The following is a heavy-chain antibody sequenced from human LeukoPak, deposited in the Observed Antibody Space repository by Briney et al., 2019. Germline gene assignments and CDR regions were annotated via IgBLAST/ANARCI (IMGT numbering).Heavy chain of an antibody. D-gene: IGHD4-17*01. CDR1: GGSISSSNG. V-gene: IGHV4-4*02. CDR3: ARESPDYGDYDVIEDAFDI. J-gene: IGHJ3*02. Sequence: SGTLSLTCAVSGGSISSSNGWSWVRQPPGKGLEWIGSIYHSGSTYYNPSLKSRVTISVDTSKNQFSLKLSSVTAADTAVYYCARESPDYGDYDVIEDAFDIWGQGTMVTVSS. CDR2: IYHSGST.